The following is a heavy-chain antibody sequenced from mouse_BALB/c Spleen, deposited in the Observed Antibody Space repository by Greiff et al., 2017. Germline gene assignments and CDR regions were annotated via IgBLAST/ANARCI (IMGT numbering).Heavy chain of an antibody. Sequence: VHLVESGPGLVAPSQSLSITCTVSGFSLTSYGVHWVRQPPGKGLEWLGVIWAGGSTNYNSALMSRLSISKDNSKSQVFLKMNSLQTDDTAMYYCARAYYGSSPYYFDYWGQGTTLTVSS. D-gene: IGHD1-1*01. CDR3: ARAYYGSSPYYFDY. CDR2: IWAGGST. CDR1: GFSLTSYG. J-gene: IGHJ2*01. V-gene: IGHV2-9*02.